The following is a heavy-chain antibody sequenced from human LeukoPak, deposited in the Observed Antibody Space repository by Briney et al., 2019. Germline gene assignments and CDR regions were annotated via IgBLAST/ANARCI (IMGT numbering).Heavy chain of an antibody. CDR3: ARSNPNRNALDL. V-gene: IGHV3-7*01. Sequence: PGESLRLSCAASGFTLNSYLMSWVRQAPGRGLEWVANIKKDGSEENYLDSVKGRFTVSRDNAKNSLYLQMNSLRGEDTAVYYCARSNPNRNALDLWGQGTMVTISS. CDR1: GFTLNSYL. J-gene: IGHJ3*01. CDR2: IKKDGSEE. D-gene: IGHD1-14*01.